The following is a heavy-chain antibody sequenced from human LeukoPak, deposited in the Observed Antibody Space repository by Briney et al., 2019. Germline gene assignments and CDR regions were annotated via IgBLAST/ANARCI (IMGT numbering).Heavy chain of an antibody. CDR3: ARDIVVVPAAMGYFDL. D-gene: IGHD2-2*01. CDR1: GYTFTSYG. CDR2: ISAYYGNT. J-gene: IGHJ2*01. V-gene: IGHV1-18*01. Sequence: ASMKVSCKASGYTFTSYGISWVRQAPGQGLEWMGWISAYYGNTNYAQKFQGRVTMTRDTSTSTVYLELSSLRPEDTAVYYCARDIVVVPAAMGYFDLWGRGNLVTVSS.